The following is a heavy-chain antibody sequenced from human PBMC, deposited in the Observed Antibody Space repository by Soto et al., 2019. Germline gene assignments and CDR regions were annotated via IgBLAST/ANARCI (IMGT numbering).Heavy chain of an antibody. J-gene: IGHJ2*01. CDR2: IYYSGST. CDR1: GGSISSYY. V-gene: IGHV4-59*08. Sequence: PSETLSLTCTVSGGSISSYYWSWIRQPPGKGLEWIGYIYYSGSTNYNPSLKSRVTISVDTSKNQFSLKLSSVTAADTAVYYCARLTPPGSSSWYHEWYFDLGVRGTLVXSPQ. CDR3: ARLTPPGSSSWYHEWYFDL. D-gene: IGHD6-13*01.